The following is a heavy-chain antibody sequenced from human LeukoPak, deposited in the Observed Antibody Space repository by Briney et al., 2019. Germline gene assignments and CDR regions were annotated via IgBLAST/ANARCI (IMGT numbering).Heavy chain of an antibody. CDR3: ARHPGSYQRFDP. J-gene: IGHJ5*02. CDR2: IYYSGST. Sequence: SETLSLTCTVSGGSISSGDYYWSWIRQPPGKGLEWIGYIYYSGSTYYNPSLKSRVTISVDTSKNQFSLKLSSVTAADTAVYYCARHPGSYQRFDPWGQGTLVTVSS. D-gene: IGHD1-26*01. CDR1: GGSISSGDYY. V-gene: IGHV4-30-4*01.